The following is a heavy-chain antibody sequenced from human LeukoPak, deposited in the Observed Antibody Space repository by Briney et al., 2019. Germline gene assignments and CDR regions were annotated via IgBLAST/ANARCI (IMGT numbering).Heavy chain of an antibody. CDR2: INHSGST. J-gene: IGHJ4*02. V-gene: IGHV4-34*01. D-gene: IGHD3-16*01. CDR3: ARRNVWGTYFDY. Sequence: SETLSLTCAVYGGSFSGYHWSWIRQPPGKGLEWIGEINHSGSTNYNPSLKSRVTISVDTSKNQFSLKLSSVTAADTAVYYCARRNVWGTYFDYWGQGTLVTVSS. CDR1: GGSFSGYH.